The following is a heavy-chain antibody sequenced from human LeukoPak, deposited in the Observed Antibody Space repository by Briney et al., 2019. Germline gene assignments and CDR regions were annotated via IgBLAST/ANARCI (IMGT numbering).Heavy chain of an antibody. CDR3: ARVGAVAGLDY. CDR2: INPSGGST. Sequence: ASVKVSCKASGYTFTSYYMHWVRQAPGQGLEWMGIINPSGGSTSYAQKFQGRVTMTWDTSTSTVYMELSSLRSEDTAVYYCARVGAVAGLDYWGQGTLVTVSS. J-gene: IGHJ4*02. V-gene: IGHV1-46*01. CDR1: GYTFTSYY. D-gene: IGHD6-19*01.